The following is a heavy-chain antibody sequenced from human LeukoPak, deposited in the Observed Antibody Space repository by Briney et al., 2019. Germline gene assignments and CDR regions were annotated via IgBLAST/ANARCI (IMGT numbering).Heavy chain of an antibody. Sequence: GGSLRLSCAASGFSFSNYAMTWVRQAPGKGLEWVSRTSGGGDVKYYTDSVKGRFTISRTNSKNTLYLQMNNLRAEDTAVYYCAKYRSGGGGYYLGIEHWGQGTLVGVSS. CDR3: AKYRSGGGGYYLGIEH. CDR1: GFSFSNYA. CDR2: TSGGGDVK. V-gene: IGHV3-23*01. J-gene: IGHJ1*01. D-gene: IGHD2-15*01.